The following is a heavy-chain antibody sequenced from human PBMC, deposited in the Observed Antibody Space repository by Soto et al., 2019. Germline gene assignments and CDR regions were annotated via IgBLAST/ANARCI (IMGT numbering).Heavy chain of an antibody. CDR1: GFTFSSYA. Sequence: GGSLRLSCAASGFTFSSYAMHWVRQAPGKGLEWVAVISYDGSNKYYADSVRGRFAISRDNSKNTLYLQMNSLRAEDTAVYYCARARASGITIFGVVTPGWFDPWGQGTLDTVSS. V-gene: IGHV3-30*09. CDR2: ISYDGSNK. D-gene: IGHD3-3*01. CDR3: ARARASGITIFGVVTPGWFDP. J-gene: IGHJ5*02.